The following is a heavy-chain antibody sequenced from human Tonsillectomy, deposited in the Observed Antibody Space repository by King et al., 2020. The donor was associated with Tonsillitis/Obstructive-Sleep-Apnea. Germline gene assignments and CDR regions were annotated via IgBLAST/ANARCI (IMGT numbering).Heavy chain of an antibody. V-gene: IGHV3-33*01. CDR1: GFTFSSYG. D-gene: IGHD2-2*01. J-gene: IGHJ4*02. CDR3: ARGDCSSTSCYHADY. Sequence: VQLVESGGGVVQPGRSLRLSCAASGFTFSSYGMHWVRQAPGKGLEWVAVIWYDGSNKYYADSVKGRFTISRDNSRNTRYLQMNSLRAEDTAVYYCARGDCSSTSCYHADYWGQGTLVTVSS. CDR2: IWYDGSNK.